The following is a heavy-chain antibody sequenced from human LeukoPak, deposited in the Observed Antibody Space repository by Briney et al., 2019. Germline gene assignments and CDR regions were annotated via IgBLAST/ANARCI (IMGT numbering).Heavy chain of an antibody. V-gene: IGHV1-69*13. CDR2: IIPIFGTA. J-gene: IGHJ4*02. D-gene: IGHD2-2*01. CDR1: GYTFTSYG. Sequence: ASVKVSCKASGYTFTSYGISWVRQAPGQGLEWMGGIIPIFGTANYAQKFQGRVTITADESTSTAYMELSSLRSEDTAVYYCARGPVVPAAPFDYWGQGTLVTVSS. CDR3: ARGPVVPAAPFDY.